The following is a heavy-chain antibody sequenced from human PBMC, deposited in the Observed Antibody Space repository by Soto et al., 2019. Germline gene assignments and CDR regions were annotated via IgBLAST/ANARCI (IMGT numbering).Heavy chain of an antibody. J-gene: IGHJ4*02. CDR2: IYPGDSDT. D-gene: IGHD2-15*01. CDR1: GYSFTSYW. Sequence: GESLKISCKGSGYSFTSYWIGWVRQMPGKGLEWMGIIYPGDSDTRYSSSFQGQVTISADKSISTAYLQWSSLKASDTAMYYCARGYCSGGSCYSFDYWGQGTLVTVSS. V-gene: IGHV5-51*01. CDR3: ARGYCSGGSCYSFDY.